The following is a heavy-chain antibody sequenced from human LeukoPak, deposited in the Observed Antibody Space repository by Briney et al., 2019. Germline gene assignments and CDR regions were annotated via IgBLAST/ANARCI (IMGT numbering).Heavy chain of an antibody. CDR2: ISSSGRTL. CDR1: GFIFSSYS. V-gene: IGHV3-48*01. CDR3: ARRLLGDFDY. J-gene: IGHJ4*02. D-gene: IGHD3-10*01. Sequence: GGSLRLSCAASGFIFSSYSLNWVRQAPGKGLEWVSYISSSGRTLFYADSVKGRFTISRDSAKNSLYLQLNSLRAEDTAVYYRARRLLGDFDYWGQGTLVTVSS.